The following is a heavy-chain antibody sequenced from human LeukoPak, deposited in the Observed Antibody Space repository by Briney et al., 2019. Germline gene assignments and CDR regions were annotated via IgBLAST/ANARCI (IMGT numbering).Heavy chain of an antibody. J-gene: IGHJ4*02. CDR1: GYTFTGYY. CDR3: ARARRGYSSSYRFDY. Sequence: ASVKVSCKASGYTFTGYYMHWVRQAPGQGLEWMGWINPNSGGTNYAQKFQGRVTMTRDTSISTAYMELSRLRSDDTAVCYCARARRGYSSSYRFDYWGQGTLVTVSS. V-gene: IGHV1-2*02. CDR2: INPNSGGT. D-gene: IGHD6-6*01.